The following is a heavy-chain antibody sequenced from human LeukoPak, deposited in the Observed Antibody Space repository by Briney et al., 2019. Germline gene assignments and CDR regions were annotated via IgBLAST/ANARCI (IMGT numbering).Heavy chain of an antibody. V-gene: IGHV3-74*01. J-gene: IGHJ4*02. Sequence: GGSLRLSCAASGFTFDEYAMHWVRQAPGKGLEWVSRINSDGSSTSYADSVKGRFTISRDNAKNTLYLQMNSLRAEDTAVYYCARDGLKNFDYWGQGTLVTVSS. D-gene: IGHD3-22*01. CDR3: ARDGLKNFDY. CDR1: GFTFDEYA. CDR2: INSDGSST.